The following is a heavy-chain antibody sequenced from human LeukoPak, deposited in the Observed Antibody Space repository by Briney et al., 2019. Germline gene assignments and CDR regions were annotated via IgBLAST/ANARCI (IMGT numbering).Heavy chain of an antibody. V-gene: IGHV5-51*01. CDR3: ASVYSSTSWDY. D-gene: IGHD6-13*01. CDR2: IFPADSDT. CDR1: GYSFTTYW. Sequence: NLGESLKISRRASGYSFTTYWIGWVRQMPGKGLEWMGVIFPADSDTRYSPSFQGQVTISADKSISTAYLQWSSLKASDTAMYYCASVYSSTSWDYWGQGTLVTVSS. J-gene: IGHJ4*02.